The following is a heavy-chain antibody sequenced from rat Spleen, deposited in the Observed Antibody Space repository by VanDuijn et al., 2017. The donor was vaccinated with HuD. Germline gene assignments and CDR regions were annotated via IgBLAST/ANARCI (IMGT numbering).Heavy chain of an antibody. D-gene: IGHD1-9*01. CDR1: GFTFSDYG. CDR2: IIYDGSRT. V-gene: IGHV5-29*01. Sequence: EVQLVESGGGLVQPGRSLKLSCAASGFTFSDYGMAWVRHAPTKGLEWVATIIYDGSRTYYRDSVRGRFTISSDNAKTTLYLQMDSLRSEDTASYYCVRHGYTRYYFDYWGQGVMVTVSS. J-gene: IGHJ2*01. CDR3: VRHGYTRYYFDY.